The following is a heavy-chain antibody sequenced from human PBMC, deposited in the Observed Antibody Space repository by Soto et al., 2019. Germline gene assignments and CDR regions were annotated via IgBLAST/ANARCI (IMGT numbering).Heavy chain of an antibody. J-gene: IGHJ5*02. CDR3: ARVTTVTTISLNWFDP. Sequence: ASVKVSCKASGYTFTSYGISWVRQAPGQGLEWMGWISAYNGNTNYAQKLQGRVTMTTDISTSTAYMELRSLRSDDTAVYYCARVTTVTTISLNWFDPWGQGTLVTVSS. V-gene: IGHV1-18*01. CDR1: GYTFTSYG. CDR2: ISAYNGNT. D-gene: IGHD4-17*01.